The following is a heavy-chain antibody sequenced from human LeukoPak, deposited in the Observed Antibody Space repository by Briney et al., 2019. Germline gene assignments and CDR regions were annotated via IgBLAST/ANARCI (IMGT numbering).Heavy chain of an antibody. Sequence: ASVKVSCKGSGYTFSNNAISWVRQAPGQGLEWMGWINTNTGNPTYAQGFTGRFVFSLDTSVSMAYLQINSLKAEDTAVYYCARWLSGGTPYDPQTRLFDHWGQGTLVTVSS. CDR2: INTNTGNP. J-gene: IGHJ4*02. D-gene: IGHD2-15*01. CDR3: ARWLSGGTPYDPQTRLFDH. V-gene: IGHV7-4-1*04. CDR1: GYTFSNNA.